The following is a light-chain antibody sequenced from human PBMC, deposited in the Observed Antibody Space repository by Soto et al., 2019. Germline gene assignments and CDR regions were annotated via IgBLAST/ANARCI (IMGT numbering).Light chain of an antibody. CDR1: SSDVGGYNY. J-gene: IGLJ3*02. CDR3: SSYTDRSTNTWV. Sequence: QSALTQPASVSGSPGQSITISCTGTSSDVGGYNYVSWYQQHPGKAPKLMIFEVSNRPSGVSNRFSGSKSGNTASLTISGLQAEDEADYYCSSYTDRSTNTWVFGGGTKLTV. V-gene: IGLV2-14*01. CDR2: EVS.